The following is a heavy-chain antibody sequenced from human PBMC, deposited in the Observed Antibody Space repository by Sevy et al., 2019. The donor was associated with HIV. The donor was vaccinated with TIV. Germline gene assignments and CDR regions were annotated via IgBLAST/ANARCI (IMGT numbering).Heavy chain of an antibody. CDR2: ISAYNGNT. J-gene: IGHJ6*03. D-gene: IGHD2-15*01. CDR3: ARGRGCSGGSCYSRWEYYYYYMDV. CDR1: GYTFTSYG. Sequence: ASVKVSCKASGYTFTSYGISWVRQAPGQGLEWMGWISAYNGNTNYAQKLQGRVTMTTDTSTSTAYMELRSLRSDETAVYYCARGRGCSGGSCYSRWEYYYYYMDVWGKGTTVTVSS. V-gene: IGHV1-18*04.